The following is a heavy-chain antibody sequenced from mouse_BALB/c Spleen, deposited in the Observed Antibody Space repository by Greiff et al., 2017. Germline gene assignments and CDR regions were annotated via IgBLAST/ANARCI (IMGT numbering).Heavy chain of an antibody. CDR1: GYSITSDYA. D-gene: IGHD3-1*01. Sequence: VQLKESGPGLVKPSQSLSLTCTVTGYSITSDYAWNWIRQFPGNKLEWMGYISYSGSTSYNPSLKSRISITRDTSKNQFFLQLNSVTTEDTATYYCARRVQLGYFDYWGQGTTLTVSS. V-gene: IGHV3-2*02. CDR2: ISYSGST. J-gene: IGHJ2*01. CDR3: ARRVQLGYFDY.